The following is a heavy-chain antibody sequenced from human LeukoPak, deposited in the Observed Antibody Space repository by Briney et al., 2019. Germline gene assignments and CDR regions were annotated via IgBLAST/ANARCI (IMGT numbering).Heavy chain of an antibody. CDR1: GGSFSGYY. J-gene: IGHJ6*03. V-gene: IGHV4-34*01. Sequence: SETLSLTCAVYGGSFSGYYWSWIRQPPGKGLEWIGEINHSGSTNYNPSLKSRVTISVDTSKNQFSLKLSSVTAADTAVYYCARFPQGYYYYMDVWGKGTTVTVSS. CDR3: ARFPQGYYYYMDV. D-gene: IGHD3-3*01. CDR2: INHSGST.